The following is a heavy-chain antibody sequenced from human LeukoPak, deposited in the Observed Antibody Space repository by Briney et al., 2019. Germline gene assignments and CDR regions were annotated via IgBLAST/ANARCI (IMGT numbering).Heavy chain of an antibody. CDR3: AREPYYYDFWSGYYPGYYGMDV. CDR1: GFTFSNYS. V-gene: IGHV3-21*01. D-gene: IGHD3-3*01. Sequence: GGSLRLSCVASGFTFSNYSMNWVRQAPGKGLEWVSSISSSSYIYYADSVKGRFTISRDNAKNSLYLQMNSLRAEDTAVYYCAREPYYYDFWSGYYPGYYGMDVWGQGTTVTVSS. CDR2: ISSSSYI. J-gene: IGHJ6*02.